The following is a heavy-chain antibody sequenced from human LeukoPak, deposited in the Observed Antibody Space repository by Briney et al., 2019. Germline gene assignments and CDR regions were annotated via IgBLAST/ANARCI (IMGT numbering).Heavy chain of an antibody. CDR2: RNQDGSVK. J-gene: IGHJ4*02. CDR1: GFTFRSYW. D-gene: IGHD5-12*01. CDR3: ARVGYSGWNLEF. Sequence: PGGSLRLSCAASGFTFRSYWMSWVRQAPGKGLEWVANRNQDGSVKYYVDSVKGRFTISRDNAKNSLYVQMNSLRDEDTAVYYCARVGYSGWNLEFWGQGTLVTVSS. V-gene: IGHV3-7*01.